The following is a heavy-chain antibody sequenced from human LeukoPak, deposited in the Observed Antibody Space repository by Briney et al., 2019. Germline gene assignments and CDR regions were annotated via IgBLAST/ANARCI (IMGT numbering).Heavy chain of an antibody. CDR1: GFTFSSYA. Sequence: GGSLRLSCAASGFTFSSYAMSWVRQAPGKGLEWVSAISGSGGSTYYADSVKGRFTISRDNSKNTLYLQMNSLRAEDTAVYYCASELLYSGSYSHFFNLAVLQPDYWGQGTLVTVSS. CDR2: ISGSGGST. D-gene: IGHD1-26*01. CDR3: ASELLYSGSYSHFFNLAVLQPDY. V-gene: IGHV3-23*01. J-gene: IGHJ4*02.